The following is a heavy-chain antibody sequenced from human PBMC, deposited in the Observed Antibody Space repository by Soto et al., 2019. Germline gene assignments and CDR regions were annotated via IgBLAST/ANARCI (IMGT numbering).Heavy chain of an antibody. CDR1: GGAISTYY. Sequence: PSETRSLTCTVSGGAISTYYGTWIRQPAGKGLEWIGRIYSSGSTKYNPALQSRVTMSLDTSNNQFSLRLTSVTAADTAVYYCARGQRFSDWFDPWGQGTLVTVSS. CDR2: IYSSGST. V-gene: IGHV4-4*07. D-gene: IGHD3-3*01. CDR3: ARGQRFSDWFDP. J-gene: IGHJ5*02.